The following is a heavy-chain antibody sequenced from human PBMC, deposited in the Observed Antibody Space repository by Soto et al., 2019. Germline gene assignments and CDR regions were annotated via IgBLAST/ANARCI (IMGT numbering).Heavy chain of an antibody. Sequence: SQTLSLTCAISGDSVSGNSAGWNWIRQSPSRGLEWLGRTCYRSKWYNEYAVSVKSRITINPDTSRNQISLQLNSVTPEDTAVYYCARDIDFGYWGRGTQVTVSS. V-gene: IGHV6-1*01. CDR1: GDSVSGNSAG. CDR3: ARDIDFGY. D-gene: IGHD3-3*01. J-gene: IGHJ4*02. CDR2: TCYRSKWYN.